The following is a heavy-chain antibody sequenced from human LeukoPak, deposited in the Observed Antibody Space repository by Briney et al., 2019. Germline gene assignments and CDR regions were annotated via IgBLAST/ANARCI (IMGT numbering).Heavy chain of an antibody. CDR2: ISSSSSYI. CDR1: GFTFSDYY. V-gene: IGHV3-11*06. CDR3: ARAATTGPPGVFDY. J-gene: IGHJ4*02. D-gene: IGHD1-1*01. Sequence: GGSLRLSCAASGFTFSDYYMSWIRQAPGKGLEWVSSISSSSSYIYYADSVKGRFTISRDNAKNSLYLQMNSLRAEDTAVYYCARAATTGPPGVFDYWGQGTLVTVSS.